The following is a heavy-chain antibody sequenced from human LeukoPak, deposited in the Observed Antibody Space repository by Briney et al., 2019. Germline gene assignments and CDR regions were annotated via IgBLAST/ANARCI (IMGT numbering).Heavy chain of an antibody. D-gene: IGHD2-2*02. CDR1: GGTFSSYA. J-gene: IGHJ6*04. Sequence: SVKVSCKASGGTFSSYAISWVRQAPGQGLEWMGGIIPIFGTANYAQKFQGRVTITADRSTSTAYMELSSLRSEDTAVYYCARGPRYIVVVPAAIQDYYYGMDVWGKGTTVTVSS. CDR3: ARGPRYIVVVPAAIQDYYYGMDV. CDR2: IIPIFGTA. V-gene: IGHV1-69*06.